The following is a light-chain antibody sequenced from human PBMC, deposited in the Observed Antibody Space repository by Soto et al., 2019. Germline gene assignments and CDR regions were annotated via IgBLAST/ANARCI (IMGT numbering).Light chain of an antibody. CDR1: SSDVGNYNY. V-gene: IGLV2-14*01. Sequence: QSALTQPASASGSPGQSITISCTGTSSDVGNYNYVSWYQQHPGKAPQLMIFQVSNRASGVSNRFSGSKSGDTASLTISGLQAEDEADYYCSSYTTSSTLYGFGTGTKVTVL. CDR3: SSYTTSSTLYG. J-gene: IGLJ1*01. CDR2: QVS.